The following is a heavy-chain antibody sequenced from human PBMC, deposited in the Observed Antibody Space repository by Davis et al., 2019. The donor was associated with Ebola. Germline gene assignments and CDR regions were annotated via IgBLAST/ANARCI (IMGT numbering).Heavy chain of an antibody. CDR1: GFTFSSYA. J-gene: IGHJ6*04. D-gene: IGHD6-19*01. CDR2: ISGSGGTT. CDR3: AKDGDSSGWLYYYYGMDV. V-gene: IGHV3-23*01. Sequence: PGGSLRLSCAASGFTFSSYAMSWVRQAPGKGLEWVSAISGSGGTTYYADSAKGRFTISRDNAKNSLYLQMNSLRAEDTAVYYCAKDGDSSGWLYYYYGMDVWGKGTTVTVSS.